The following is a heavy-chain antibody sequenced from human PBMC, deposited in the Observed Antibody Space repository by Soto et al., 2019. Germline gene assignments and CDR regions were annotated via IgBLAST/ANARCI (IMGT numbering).Heavy chain of an antibody. CDR2: IYHSGST. CDR1: GGSISSGAYS. D-gene: IGHD2-2*02. Sequence: QLQLQESGSGLVKPSQTLSLTCAVSGGSISSGAYSWSWIRQPPGKGLEWIGNIYHSGSTFYNPSLQSRVAISVDRSKNQFSLNLTSVTAADTAVYYCARTDCTSTSCYTGSFDYWGQGTLVTVSS. V-gene: IGHV4-30-2*01. CDR3: ARTDCTSTSCYTGSFDY. J-gene: IGHJ4*02.